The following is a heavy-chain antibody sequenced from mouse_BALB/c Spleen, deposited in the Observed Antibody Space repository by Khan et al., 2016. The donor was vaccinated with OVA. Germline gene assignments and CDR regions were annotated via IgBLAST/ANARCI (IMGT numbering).Heavy chain of an antibody. Sequence: VQLQESGAELARPGASVKMSCKASGYTFTSYTMHWVKQRPGQGLEWIGYINPSNDYTNYTQKFKDKATLTADKSSSTASMQLSSLPSEDSAVNYCTREAPYYGNFVAWFTYWGQGTLDPVSA. V-gene: IGHV1-4*01. CDR3: TREAPYYGNFVAWFTY. CDR1: GYTFTSYT. D-gene: IGHD2-10*01. CDR2: INPSNDYT. J-gene: IGHJ3*01.